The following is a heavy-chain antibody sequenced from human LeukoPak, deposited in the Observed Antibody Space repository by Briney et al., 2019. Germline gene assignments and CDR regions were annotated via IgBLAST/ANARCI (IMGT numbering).Heavy chain of an antibody. D-gene: IGHD6-19*01. CDR1: GFTFSSYG. CDR3: ASTSGWYEPIDY. V-gene: IGHV3-33*01. J-gene: IGHJ4*02. CDR2: IWYDGSDK. Sequence: GRSLRLSCAASGFTFSSYGMHWVRQAPGKGLEWVAVIWYDGSDKYYADSVKGRFTISRDNSKNTLYLQMNSLRAEDTAVYYCASTSGWYEPIDYWGQGTLVTVSS.